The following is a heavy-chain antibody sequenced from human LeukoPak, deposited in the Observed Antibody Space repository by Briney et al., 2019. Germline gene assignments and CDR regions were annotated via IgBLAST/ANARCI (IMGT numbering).Heavy chain of an antibody. CDR2: IYYSGST. CDR1: GGSISSYY. Sequence: PSETLSLTCTVSGGSISSYYWSWIRQPPGKGLEWIGYIYYSGSTNYNPSLKSRVTISVDTSKNQFSLKLSSVTAEDTAVYYCATDGSGWYLDYWGQGTLVTVSS. CDR3: ATDGSGWYLDY. D-gene: IGHD6-19*01. J-gene: IGHJ4*02. V-gene: IGHV4-59*12.